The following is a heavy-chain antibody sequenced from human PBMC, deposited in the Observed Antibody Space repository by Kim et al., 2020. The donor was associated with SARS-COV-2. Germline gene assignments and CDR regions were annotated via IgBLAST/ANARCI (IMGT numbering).Heavy chain of an antibody. D-gene: IGHD3-9*01. CDR1: GYTFTGYY. Sequence: ASVKVSCKASGYTFTGYYIHWVRQAPGQGLEWMGWINPYIGDTFYAQNFMGRVTMTRDKSISTAYLELSSLRSDDTAIYYCARPRLVWSEDAFDVWGQGT. CDR3: ARPRLVWSEDAFDV. CDR2: INPYIGDT. J-gene: IGHJ3*01. V-gene: IGHV1-2*02.